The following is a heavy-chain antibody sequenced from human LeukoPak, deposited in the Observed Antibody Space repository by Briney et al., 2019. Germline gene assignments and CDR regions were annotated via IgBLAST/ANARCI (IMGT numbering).Heavy chain of an antibody. J-gene: IGHJ2*01. Sequence: PGGSLRLSCAASGFTFSSYGMHWVRQAPGKGLEWVAFIRYDGSNKYYADSVKGRFTISRDNSQNTLYLQMNSLRAEDTAVYYCAKVGPTTVTVDSYWYFDLWGRGTLVTVSS. D-gene: IGHD4-17*01. CDR2: IRYDGSNK. CDR1: GFTFSSYG. CDR3: AKVGPTTVTVDSYWYFDL. V-gene: IGHV3-30*02.